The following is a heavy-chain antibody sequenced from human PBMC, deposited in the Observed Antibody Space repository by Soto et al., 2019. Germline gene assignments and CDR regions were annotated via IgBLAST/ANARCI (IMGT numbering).Heavy chain of an antibody. CDR1: GFTYSDYY. V-gene: IGHV3-11*01. J-gene: IGHJ4*02. CDR2: ISTSGRTV. Sequence: PGGSLRLSCAASGFTYSDYYMSWIRQAPGKGLEWVSYISTSGRTVYYADSVKGRFTISRDNAKDSLYLQMNSLRAEDTAVYYCARDPHYYESSGLDHWGQGTLVTVSS. CDR3: ARDPHYYESSGLDH. D-gene: IGHD3-22*01.